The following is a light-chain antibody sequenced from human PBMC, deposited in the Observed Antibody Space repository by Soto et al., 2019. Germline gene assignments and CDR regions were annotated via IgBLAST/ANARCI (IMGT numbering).Light chain of an antibody. J-gene: IGKJ1*01. CDR1: QSVLYSSNNKNY. Sequence: DIVMTQSPDSLAVSLGERATINCKSSQSVLYSSNNKNYLTWYQHKPGQPPKLLIYWASTRESGVPDRFSGSGSGTDFTLTISSLQAEDVAVYYCQQYYGTPPTFGQGTKVEI. CDR3: QQYYGTPPT. V-gene: IGKV4-1*01. CDR2: WAS.